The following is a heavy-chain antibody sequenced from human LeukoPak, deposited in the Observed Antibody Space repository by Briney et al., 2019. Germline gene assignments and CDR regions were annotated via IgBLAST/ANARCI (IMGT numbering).Heavy chain of an antibody. CDR1: GGSFSGYY. V-gene: IGHV4-34*01. J-gene: IGHJ4*02. D-gene: IGHD6-13*01. CDR2: INHSGST. Sequence: PSETLSLTCAVYGGSFSGYYWSWIRQPPGKGLEWIGEINHSGSTNYNPSLKSRVTISVDTSKNQFSLKLSSVTAADTAVYYCARQRKIAAAGTRFDYWGPGTLVTVSS. CDR3: ARQRKIAAAGTRFDY.